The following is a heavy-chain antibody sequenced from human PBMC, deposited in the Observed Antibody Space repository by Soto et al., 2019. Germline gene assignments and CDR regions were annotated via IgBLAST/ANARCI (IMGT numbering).Heavy chain of an antibody. CDR2: ISAYXANT. J-gene: IGHJ5*02. Sequence: XSVKVSCKASGCTFTRYGISWVRQAPGQGLEWIAXISAYXANTNYEQKLXXRVTMTTXTSTRKAYMALRSLRSDDKAVYYCARERKLLFDPWGQGTLVTVSS. CDR3: ARERKLLFDP. CDR1: GCTFTRYG. V-gene: IGHV1-18*01.